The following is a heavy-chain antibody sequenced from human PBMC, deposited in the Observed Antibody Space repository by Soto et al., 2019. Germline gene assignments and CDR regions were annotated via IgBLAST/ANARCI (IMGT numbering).Heavy chain of an antibody. CDR2: ISAYNGNT. CDR3: ARYKLWSNFDY. V-gene: IGHV1-18*01. J-gene: IGHJ4*02. CDR1: GYTFTSYA. Sequence: ASVKVSCKASGYTFTSYAMNWVRQAPGQRLEWMGWISAYNGNTNYAQKLQGRVTMTTDTSTSTAYMELRSLRSDDTAVYYCARYKLWSNFDYWGQGTLVTVSS. D-gene: IGHD5-18*01.